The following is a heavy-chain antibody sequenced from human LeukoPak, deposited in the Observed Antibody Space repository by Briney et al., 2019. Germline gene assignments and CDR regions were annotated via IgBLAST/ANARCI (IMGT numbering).Heavy chain of an antibody. CDR1: GGSISSYY. CDR2: IYYSGST. V-gene: IGHV4-59*01. Sequence: SETLSLACTVSGGSISSYYWSWIRQPPGKGLEWIGYIYYSGSTNYNPSLKSRVTISVDTSKNQFSLKLSSVTAADTAVYYCARAHKLNAFDIWGQGTMVTVSS. J-gene: IGHJ3*02. CDR3: ARAHKLNAFDI. D-gene: IGHD1-1*01.